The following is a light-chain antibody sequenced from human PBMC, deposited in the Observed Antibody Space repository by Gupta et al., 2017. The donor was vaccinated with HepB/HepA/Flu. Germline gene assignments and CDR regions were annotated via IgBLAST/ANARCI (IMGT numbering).Light chain of an antibody. J-gene: IGLJ3*02. CDR1: SGSVSTSYY. V-gene: IGLV8-61*01. Sequence: QTVVTQEPSFSVSPGGTVTLTCGLSSGSVSTSYYPSWYQQTPGQAPRTLIYSTNTRSSGVPDRFSGSILGNTAALTITGAQADDESDYYCVLYMGSGTWVFGGGTKLTVL. CDR3: VLYMGSGTWV. CDR2: STN.